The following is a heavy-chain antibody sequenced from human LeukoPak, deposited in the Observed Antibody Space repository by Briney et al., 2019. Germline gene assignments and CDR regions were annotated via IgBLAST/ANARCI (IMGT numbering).Heavy chain of an antibody. J-gene: IGHJ3*02. D-gene: IGHD2-21*01. CDR1: GGSISSYY. CDR3: ARTYCGGDCSHYYDAFDI. Sequence: PSETLSLTCTVSGGSISSYYWSWIRQPAGKGLEWIGRIYTSGSTNYNPSLKSRVTISVDTSKNQFSLKLSSVTAADTAVYYCARTYCGGDCSHYYDAFDIWGQGTMVTVSS. CDR2: IYTSGST. V-gene: IGHV4-4*07.